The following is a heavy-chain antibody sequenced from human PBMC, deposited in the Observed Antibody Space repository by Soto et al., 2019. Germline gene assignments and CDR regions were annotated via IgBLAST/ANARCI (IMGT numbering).Heavy chain of an antibody. J-gene: IGHJ5*02. V-gene: IGHV4-31*03. Sequence: TLSLTCTVSGGSISSGGYYWSWIRQHPGKGLEWIGYIYYSGSTYYNPSLKSRVTISVDTSKNQFSLKLSSVTAADTAVYYCARETVSPEEINWFDPWGQGTLVTVSS. CDR2: IYYSGST. CDR1: GGSISSGGYY. CDR3: ARETVSPEEINWFDP.